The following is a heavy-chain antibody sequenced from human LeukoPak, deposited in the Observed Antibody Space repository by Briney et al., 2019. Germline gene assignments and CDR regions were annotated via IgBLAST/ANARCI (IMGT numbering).Heavy chain of an antibody. CDR1: GYTFTSYG. CDR2: ISAYNGNT. Sequence: ASVKVSCKASGYTFTSYGISWVRQAPGQGLEWMGWISAYNGNTNYAQKLQGRVTMTTDTSTSTAYMELRSLRSDDTAVYYCAREDSSGKTGHAFDIWGQGTMLTVSS. V-gene: IGHV1-18*01. D-gene: IGHD3-22*01. CDR3: AREDSSGKTGHAFDI. J-gene: IGHJ3*02.